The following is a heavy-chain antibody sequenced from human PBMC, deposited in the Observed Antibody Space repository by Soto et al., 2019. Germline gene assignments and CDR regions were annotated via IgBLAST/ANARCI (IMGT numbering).Heavy chain of an antibody. D-gene: IGHD6-19*01. CDR2: IYYSGST. CDR3: ASLYSSGWFDP. V-gene: IGHV4-59*08. CDR1: GGSISSYY. J-gene: IGHJ5*02. Sequence: SETLSLTCTVSGGSISSYYWSWIRQPPGKGLEWIGYIYYSGSTNYNPSLKSRVTISVDTSKNQFSLKLSSVTAADTAVYYCASLYSSGWFDPWGQGTLVTVSS.